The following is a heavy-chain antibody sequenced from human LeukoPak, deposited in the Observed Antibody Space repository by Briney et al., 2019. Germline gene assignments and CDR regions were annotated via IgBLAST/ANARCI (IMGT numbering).Heavy chain of an antibody. CDR1: GFTFSSYV. CDR2: ISGGGGST. CDR3: AKHHIGKTFDY. D-gene: IGHD2-21*01. Sequence: PGGSLRLSCAASGFTFSSYVMNWVRQAPGKGLEWVSGISGGGGSTYYADSVKGRFTISRDNSKNTLYLQMSSLRAEDTAMYYCAKHHIGKTFDYWGQGTLVTVSS. J-gene: IGHJ4*02. V-gene: IGHV3-23*01.